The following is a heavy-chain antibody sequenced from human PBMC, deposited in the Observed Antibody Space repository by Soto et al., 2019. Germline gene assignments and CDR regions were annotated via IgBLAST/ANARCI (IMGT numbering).Heavy chain of an antibody. CDR1: GGSISSGGYS. J-gene: IGHJ5*02. CDR3: ARAKGITIFGVVTRRYNWFDP. D-gene: IGHD3-3*01. CDR2: IYHSGST. V-gene: IGHV4-30-2*01. Sequence: SETLSLTCAVSGGSISSGGYSWSWIRQPPGKGLEMIGYIYHSGSTYYNPSLKSRVTISVDRSKNQFSLKLSSVTAADTAVYYCARAKGITIFGVVTRRYNWFDPWGQGTLVTVSS.